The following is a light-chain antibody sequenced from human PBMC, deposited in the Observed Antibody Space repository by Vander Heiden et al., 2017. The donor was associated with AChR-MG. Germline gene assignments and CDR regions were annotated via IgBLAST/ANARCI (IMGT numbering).Light chain of an antibody. CDR2: DAS. CDR3: QQRRSWPAVT. V-gene: IGKV3-11*01. CDR1: QSVSSN. J-gene: IGKJ4*01. Sequence: EIVLTQSPATLSLSPGERAALSCRASQSVSSNFAWYQQKPGQAPRLLIFDASYRATGIPARFNGSGSGTDFTLIISTLEPEDFAVYYCQQRRSWPAVTFGGGTKVEVK.